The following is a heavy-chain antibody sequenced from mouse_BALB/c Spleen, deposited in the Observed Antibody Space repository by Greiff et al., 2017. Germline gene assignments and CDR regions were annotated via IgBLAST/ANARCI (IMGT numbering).Heavy chain of an antibody. J-gene: IGHJ3*01. Sequence: QVQLKQSGPGLVAPLQSLSITCTVSGFSLTSYGVHWVRQPPGKGLEWLGVIWAGGSTNYNSALMSRLSISKDNSKSQVFLKMNSLQTDDTAMYYCARDDYYGPWFAYWGQGTLVTVSA. V-gene: IGHV2-9*02. CDR1: GFSLTSYG. CDR2: IWAGGST. D-gene: IGHD1-2*01. CDR3: ARDDYYGPWFAY.